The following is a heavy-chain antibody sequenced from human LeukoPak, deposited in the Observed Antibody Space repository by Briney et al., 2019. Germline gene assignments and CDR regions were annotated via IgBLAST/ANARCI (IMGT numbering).Heavy chain of an antibody. CDR3: ARRRGGDLDY. J-gene: IGHJ4*02. V-gene: IGHV1-2*04. D-gene: IGHD2-21*02. CDR2: INPNSGGT. Sequence: MGWINPNSGGTNYAQKFQGWVTMTRDTSISTAYMELSRLRSDDTAVYYCARRRGGDLDYWGQGTLVTVSS.